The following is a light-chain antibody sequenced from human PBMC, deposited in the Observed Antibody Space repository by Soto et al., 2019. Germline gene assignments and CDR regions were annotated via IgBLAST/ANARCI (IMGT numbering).Light chain of an antibody. CDR1: QRISSY. CDR3: QRSCSTLLP. V-gene: IGKV1-39*01. CDR2: AES. Sequence: DIQMPQSPSSLSESVGDRVTITCRASQRISSYLKWYQQKPGKAPKLLIYAESSLQSWVPSRYSGNGAGTDCNLTLSNLLTENFANYYCQRSCSTLLPVGQGTRLEIK. J-gene: IGKJ5*01.